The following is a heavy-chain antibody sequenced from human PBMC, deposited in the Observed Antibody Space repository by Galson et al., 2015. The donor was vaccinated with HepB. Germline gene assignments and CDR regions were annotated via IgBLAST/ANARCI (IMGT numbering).Heavy chain of an antibody. CDR1: GFTFSSYG. V-gene: IGHV3-33*01. CDR3: ARDWSKEVVTVGY. J-gene: IGHJ4*02. CDR2: IWYDGSNK. D-gene: IGHD4-23*01. Sequence: SLRLSCAASGFTFSSYGMHWVRQAPGKGLEWVAVIWYDGSNKYYADSVKGRFTISRDNSKNTLYLQMNSLRAEDTAVYYCARDWSKEVVTVGYWGQGTLVTVSS.